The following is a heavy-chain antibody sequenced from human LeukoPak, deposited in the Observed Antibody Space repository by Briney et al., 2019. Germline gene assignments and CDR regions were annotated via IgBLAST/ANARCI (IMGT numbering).Heavy chain of an antibody. CDR2: ISSSGSSV. D-gene: IGHD6-6*01. J-gene: IGHJ3*01. CDR3: ARERYSRSSHDALDL. CDR1: EFTFSSHF. V-gene: IGHV3-21*01. Sequence: TGGSLRLSCAASEFTFSSHFMNWVRQAPGKGLEWVSSISSSGSSVLYADPLKGRITISRDNAKNSLYLQMRSLRPEDTAVYYCARERYSRSSHDALDLWGRGTMVTVSS.